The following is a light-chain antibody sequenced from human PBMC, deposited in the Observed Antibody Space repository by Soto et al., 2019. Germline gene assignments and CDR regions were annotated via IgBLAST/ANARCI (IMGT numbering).Light chain of an antibody. Sequence: ECVLTQSPATFSLSPGERATLSCRASQSVGSYLAWYQVRLGQAPRLLIYDASNRATGIPARFSGSGSGTAFILTISSLGPEDSAVYYCQQRGSWPWTFGQGTKVEIK. CDR3: QQRGSWPWT. V-gene: IGKV3-11*01. CDR2: DAS. CDR1: QSVGSY. J-gene: IGKJ1*01.